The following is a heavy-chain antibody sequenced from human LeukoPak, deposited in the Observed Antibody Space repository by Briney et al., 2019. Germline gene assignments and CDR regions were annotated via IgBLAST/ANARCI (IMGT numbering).Heavy chain of an antibody. CDR2: ISSSSSYI. CDR1: GFTFSSYS. CDR3: ARPIVVVPLRAFDI. V-gene: IGHV3-21*01. Sequence: GGSLRLSCAASGFTFSSYSMNWVRQAPGKGLEWVSSISSSSSYIYYADSVKGRFTISRDNAKNSLYLQMNSLRAEDTAVYYCARPIVVVPLRAFDIWDQGTMVTVSS. D-gene: IGHD2-21*01. J-gene: IGHJ3*02.